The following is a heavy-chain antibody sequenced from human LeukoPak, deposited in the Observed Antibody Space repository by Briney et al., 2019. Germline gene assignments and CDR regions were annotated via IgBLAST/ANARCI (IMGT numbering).Heavy chain of an antibody. D-gene: IGHD6-19*01. CDR1: GDSISSGAYF. CDR2: IHHSGST. CDR3: ARDKGGQWLSY. J-gene: IGHJ4*02. V-gene: IGHV4-30-2*01. Sequence: SETLSLTCAVSGDSISSGAYFWSWIRQPPGKGLEWIGYIHHSGSTSYNPSLKSRVTISVDRAKNQISLKLSSVTAADTAVYYCARDKGGQWLSYWGQGTLVTVSS.